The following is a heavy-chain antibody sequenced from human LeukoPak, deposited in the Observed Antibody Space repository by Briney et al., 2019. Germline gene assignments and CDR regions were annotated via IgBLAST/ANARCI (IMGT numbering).Heavy chain of an antibody. CDR3: AKSLTLSRRWYQDYYYMDV. J-gene: IGHJ6*03. CDR1: GFTFSSYA. CDR2: ISGSGGST. V-gene: IGHV3-23*01. D-gene: IGHD6-19*01. Sequence: PGGSLRLSCAASGFTFSSYAMSWVRQAPGKGLEWVSAISGSGGSTYYADSVKGRFTISRDNSKNTLYLQMNSLRADDTAVYYCAKSLTLSRRWYQDYYYMDVWGKGTTVTVSS.